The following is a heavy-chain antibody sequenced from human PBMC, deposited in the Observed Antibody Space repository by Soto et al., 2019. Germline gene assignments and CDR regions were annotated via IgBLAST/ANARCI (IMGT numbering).Heavy chain of an antibody. CDR1: GGSISSYY. D-gene: IGHD2-15*01. V-gene: IGHV4-4*07. J-gene: IGHJ3*02. CDR3: AREIEKLGYCSGGSCWPPAFDI. Sequence: KASETLSPTCTVSGGSISSYYWSWIRQPAGKGLEWIGRIYTSGSTNYNTSLKSRVTMSVDTSKNQFSLMLSSVNAADTAVYYCAREIEKLGYCSGGSCWPPAFDIWGQGTMVTVSS. CDR2: IYTSGST.